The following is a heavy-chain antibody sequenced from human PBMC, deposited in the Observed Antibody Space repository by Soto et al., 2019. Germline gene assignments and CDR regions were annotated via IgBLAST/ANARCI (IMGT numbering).Heavy chain of an antibody. J-gene: IGHJ6*02. D-gene: IGHD3-3*01. V-gene: IGHV6-1*01. CDR3: AATIFSYYYYGMDV. Sequence: LPPLSLTCAISGDIVSSNSAAWNSIRQSPSRGLDWLGRTYYRSKWYNDYAVSVKSRITINPDTSKNQFSLQLNSVTPEDTAVYYCAATIFSYYYYGMDVWGQGTTVTVSS. CDR2: TYYRSKWYN. CDR1: GDIVSSNSAA.